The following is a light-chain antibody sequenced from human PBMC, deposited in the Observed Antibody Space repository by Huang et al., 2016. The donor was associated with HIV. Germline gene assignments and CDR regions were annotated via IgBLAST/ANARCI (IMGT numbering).Light chain of an antibody. J-gene: IGKJ5*01. CDR1: QAIGPY. CDR3: QQSYSALCT. V-gene: IGKV1-39*01. Sequence: IQLTQSPTSLSASVGDRVAIACRASQAIGPYLNWCQQKPGRAPKLLISGVSSLHTGVPSRFIGTGSGTEFTLTISGLQFDDFATYFCQQSYSALCTFGQGTRLEIK. CDR2: GVS.